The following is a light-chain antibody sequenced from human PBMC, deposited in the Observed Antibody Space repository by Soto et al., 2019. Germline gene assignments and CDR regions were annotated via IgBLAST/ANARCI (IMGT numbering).Light chain of an antibody. V-gene: IGLV2-11*01. Sequence: QSALTQPRSVSGSTGQSVTISCTGTSSDVGGYNYVSWYQQHPGKAPKLMIYDVSKRPSGVPDRFSGSKSGNTASLTISGLQAEDEADYYCCSYAGSYIHVVFGGGTKLTVL. CDR3: CSYAGSYIHVV. J-gene: IGLJ2*01. CDR1: SSDVGGYNY. CDR2: DVS.